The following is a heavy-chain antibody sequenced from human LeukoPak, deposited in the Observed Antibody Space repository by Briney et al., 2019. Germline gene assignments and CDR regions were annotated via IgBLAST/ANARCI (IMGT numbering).Heavy chain of an antibody. J-gene: IGHJ4*02. CDR3: ARGREYSSSSPLVDY. D-gene: IGHD6-6*01. CDR1: GGSFSGYY. Sequence: SETLSLTCAVYGGSFSGYYWSWIRQPPGKGLEWIGEINHSGSTNYNPSLKSRVTISVDTSKNQFSLKLSSVTAADTAVYYCARGREYSSSSPLVDYWGQGTLVTVSS. V-gene: IGHV4-34*01. CDR2: INHSGST.